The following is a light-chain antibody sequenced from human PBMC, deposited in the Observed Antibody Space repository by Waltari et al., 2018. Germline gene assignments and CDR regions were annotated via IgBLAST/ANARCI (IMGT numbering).Light chain of an antibody. Sequence: QSGLTQPASVSGSPGQSITMSCPGTSSDVGHYDLVSWYQQYPGKAPKLMVYEVTRRSSGVSDRFSGSKSGNTASLTIYGLQSEDEADYYCCSYAGLGIYVFGTGTKVTVL. J-gene: IGLJ1*01. CDR1: SSDVGHYDL. V-gene: IGLV2-23*02. CDR3: CSYAGLGIYV. CDR2: EVT.